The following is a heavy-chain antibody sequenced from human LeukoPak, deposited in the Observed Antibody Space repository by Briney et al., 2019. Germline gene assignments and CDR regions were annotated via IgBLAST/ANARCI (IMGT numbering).Heavy chain of an antibody. CDR1: GDSISSGDYY. J-gene: IGHJ4*02. Sequence: SQTLSLTCTVSGDSISSGDYYWSWIRQPAGKGLEWIGRISSSGSTNYNPSLKSRVTISVDTSKNQFSLKLSSVTAADTAVYFCAWVCYHGSGSYYAVATHLDYWVKGNRVTVSS. D-gene: IGHD3-10*01. CDR3: AWVCYHGSGSYYAVATHLDY. CDR2: ISSSGST. V-gene: IGHV4-61*02.